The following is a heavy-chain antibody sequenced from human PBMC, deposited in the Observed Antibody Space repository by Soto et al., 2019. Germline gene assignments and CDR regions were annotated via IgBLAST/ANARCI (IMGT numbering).Heavy chain of an antibody. CDR3: ARAPHISVPGTPLRVMAGMDV. D-gene: IGHD6-19*01. V-gene: IGHV1-2*04. J-gene: IGHJ6*02. CDR2: INPNSGGT. Sequence: GASVKVSCKASGYTFTGYYIHWVRQAPGQGLEWMGWINPNSGGTNYAQKFQGWVTMTGDTAISTAYMELSRLKSDDTAVYYCARAPHISVPGTPLRVMAGMDVWGQGTTVTVSS. CDR1: GYTFTGYY.